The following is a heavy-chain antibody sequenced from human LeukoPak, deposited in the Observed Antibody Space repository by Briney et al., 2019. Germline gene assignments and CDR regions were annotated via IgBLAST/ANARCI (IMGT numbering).Heavy chain of an antibody. Sequence: PGGSLRLSFAAYGFTFSSYSMNWVRQAPGKGLEWVTYISSSSSTIYYADSVKGRFTISRDNAKNSLYLQMNSLRAEDTAVYYCARASGYYYGSGSFLFDPWGQGTLVTVSS. CDR2: ISSSSSTI. D-gene: IGHD3-10*01. J-gene: IGHJ5*02. V-gene: IGHV3-48*01. CDR3: ARASGYYYGSGSFLFDP. CDR1: GFTFSSYS.